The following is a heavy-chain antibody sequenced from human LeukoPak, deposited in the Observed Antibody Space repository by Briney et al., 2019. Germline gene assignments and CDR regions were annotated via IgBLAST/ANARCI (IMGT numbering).Heavy chain of an antibody. Sequence: GGSLRLSCAPSGFTFSIYNMNWVRQAPGKGLEWVSFIDTSSSTIYYADSVKGRFTISRDNDRNSLYLQMNSLRAEDTAVYYCARVLAVIGDYWGQGTLVSVSS. J-gene: IGHJ4*02. D-gene: IGHD6-19*01. V-gene: IGHV3-48*04. CDR2: IDTSSSTI. CDR3: ARVLAVIGDY. CDR1: GFTFSIYN.